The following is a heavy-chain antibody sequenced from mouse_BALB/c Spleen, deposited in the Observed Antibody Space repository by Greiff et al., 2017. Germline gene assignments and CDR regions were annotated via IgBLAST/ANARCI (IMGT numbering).Heavy chain of an antibody. D-gene: IGHD2-1*01. Sequence: EVQLQESGPELVKPGASVKMSCKASGYTFTSYVMHWVKQKPGQGLEWIGYINPYNDGTKYNEKFKGKATLTSDKSSSTAYMELSSLTSEDSAVYYCASSYGNYPYYYAMDYWGQGTSVTVSS. CDR2: INPYNDGT. V-gene: IGHV1-14*01. CDR1: GYTFTSYV. CDR3: ASSYGNYPYYYAMDY. J-gene: IGHJ4*01.